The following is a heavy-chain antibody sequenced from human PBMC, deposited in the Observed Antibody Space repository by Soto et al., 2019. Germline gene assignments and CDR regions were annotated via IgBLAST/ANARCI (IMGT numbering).Heavy chain of an antibody. D-gene: IGHD5-12*01. CDR3: ARILVATISDYYYGMDV. J-gene: IGHJ6*02. CDR1: GGTFSSYA. V-gene: IGHV1-69*01. CDR2: IIPIFGTA. Sequence: QVQLVQSGAEVKKPGSSVKVSCKASGGTFSSYAISWVRQAPGQGLEWMGGIIPIFGTANYAQKFQGRVTITADESTSTAYMELSSLRSEDTAVDYCARILVATISDYYYGMDVWGQGTTVTVSS.